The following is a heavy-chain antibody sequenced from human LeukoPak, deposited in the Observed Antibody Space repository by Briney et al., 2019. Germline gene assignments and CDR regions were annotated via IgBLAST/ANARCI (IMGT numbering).Heavy chain of an antibody. CDR1: GGSVNSGSYY. V-gene: IGHV4-61*01. D-gene: IGHD2-2*01. J-gene: IGHJ6*02. CDR3: ARLLQYADFDMDV. Sequence: NPSETLSLTCTVSGGSVNSGSYYWSWIRQPPGRGLEWIGYIYYSGSINYNPSLKSRVTMSVDTSKNQFSLKLSSVTAADTAVYFCARLLQYADFDMDVWGQGTTVTVSS. CDR2: IYYSGSI.